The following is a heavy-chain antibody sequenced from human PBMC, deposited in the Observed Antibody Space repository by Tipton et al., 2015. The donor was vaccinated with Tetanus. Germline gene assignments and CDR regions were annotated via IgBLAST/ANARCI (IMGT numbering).Heavy chain of an antibody. J-gene: IGHJ4*02. CDR2: IYYSGST. Sequence: TLSLTCTVSGGSISSYYWSWIRQPPGKGLEWIGYIYYSGSTNYNPSLKSRVTISVDTSKNQLSLKLRSVTAADTAVYYCARRAGTSRFDYWGQGTLVTVSS. D-gene: IGHD1-1*01. CDR1: GGSISSYY. CDR3: ARRAGTSRFDY. V-gene: IGHV4-59*01.